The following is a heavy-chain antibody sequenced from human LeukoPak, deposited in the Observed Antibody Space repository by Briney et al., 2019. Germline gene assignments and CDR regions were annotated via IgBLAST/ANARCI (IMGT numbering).Heavy chain of an antibody. CDR3: AREEAVPAAPTYYYYGMDV. D-gene: IGHD2-2*01. CDR1: GFTVSSNY. Sequence: GGSLRLSCAASGFTVSSNYMSWVRQAPGKGLEWVSVIYSGGSTYYADSVKGRFTISRDNSKNTLYLQMNSLRAEDTAVYYCAREEAVPAAPTYYYYGMDVWGQGTTATVSS. V-gene: IGHV3-66*01. CDR2: IYSGGST. J-gene: IGHJ6*02.